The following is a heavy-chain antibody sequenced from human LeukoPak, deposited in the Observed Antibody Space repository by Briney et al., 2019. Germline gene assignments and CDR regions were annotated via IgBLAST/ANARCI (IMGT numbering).Heavy chain of an antibody. Sequence: GASVKVSCKASGYTFTSYGITWVRQAPEQGLEWMGWISAYNGNTNYAQKLQGRVTMTTDTSTCTAYMELRSLRSDDTAVYYCARPNGDYVGDYFDYWGQGTLVTVSS. CDR2: ISAYNGNT. CDR1: GYTFTSYG. D-gene: IGHD4-17*01. J-gene: IGHJ4*02. V-gene: IGHV1-18*04. CDR3: ARPNGDYVGDYFDY.